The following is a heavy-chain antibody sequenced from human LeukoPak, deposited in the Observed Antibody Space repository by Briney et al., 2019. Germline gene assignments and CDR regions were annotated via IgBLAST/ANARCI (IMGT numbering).Heavy chain of an antibody. Sequence: ASVKVSXKASGYTFTGYYMHWLRQARGQGLEWIGRINPNSGGTNYAQKFQGRVTMTRDTSISTAYMELSRLRSDDTAVYYCARVFYDSSGPFDYWGQGTLVTVSS. V-gene: IGHV1-2*06. CDR2: INPNSGGT. D-gene: IGHD3-22*01. CDR1: GYTFTGYY. J-gene: IGHJ4*02. CDR3: ARVFYDSSGPFDY.